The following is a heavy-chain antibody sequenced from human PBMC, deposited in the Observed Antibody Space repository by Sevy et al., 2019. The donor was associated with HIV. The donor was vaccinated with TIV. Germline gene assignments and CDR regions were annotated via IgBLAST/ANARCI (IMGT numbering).Heavy chain of an antibody. CDR3: AAAAGTDVLGYYFGS. CDR1: GDSISSSHW. J-gene: IGHJ4*02. D-gene: IGHD6-25*01. CDR2: TYHRGTT. Sequence: SETLSLTCSVSGDSISSSHWWSWVRQTPGKGLEWIGDTYHRGTTNYNPSLKSRVIISVDKSKNQFSLKLTSVTAADTAVYYCAAAAGTDVLGYYFGSWGQGTQVTVSS. V-gene: IGHV4-4*02.